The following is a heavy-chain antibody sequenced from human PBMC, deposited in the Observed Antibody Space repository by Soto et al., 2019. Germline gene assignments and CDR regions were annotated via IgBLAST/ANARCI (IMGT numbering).Heavy chain of an antibody. J-gene: IGHJ4*02. CDR3: ARSPFYGDYVYFDY. D-gene: IGHD4-17*01. Sequence: TSETLSLTCTVSGGSISSGDYYWSWIRQPPGKGLEWIGYIYYSGSTYYNPSLKSRVTISVDTSKNQFSLKLSSVTAADTAVYYCARSPFYGDYVYFDYWGQGTLVTVSS. CDR2: IYYSGST. V-gene: IGHV4-30-4*01. CDR1: GGSISSGDYY.